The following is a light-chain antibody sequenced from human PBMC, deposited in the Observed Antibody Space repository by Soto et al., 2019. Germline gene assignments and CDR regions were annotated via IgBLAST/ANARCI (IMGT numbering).Light chain of an antibody. CDR2: DVT. Sequence: QSALTQPAFVSGSPGLSITISCTGTNSDVGGYNFVSWYQQHPGKVPKLMIYDVTNRPSGVSNRFSGSKSGNTASLTISGLQAEDEADYYCSSYTSSSTLVFGTGTKVTVL. CDR1: NSDVGGYNF. J-gene: IGLJ1*01. V-gene: IGLV2-14*01. CDR3: SSYTSSSTLV.